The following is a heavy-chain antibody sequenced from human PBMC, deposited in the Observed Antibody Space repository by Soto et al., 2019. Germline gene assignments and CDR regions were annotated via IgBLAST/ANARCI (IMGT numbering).Heavy chain of an antibody. CDR3: ARARGDSGYDFYYYYYYGMDV. J-gene: IGHJ6*02. CDR1: GDSVSSNSAA. D-gene: IGHD5-12*01. CDR2: TYYRSKWYN. Sequence: TLSLTCAISGDSVSSNSAAWNWIRQSPSRGLEWLGRTYYRSKWYNDYAVSVKSRITINPDTSKNQFSLQLNSVTPEDTAVYYCARARGDSGYDFYYYYYYGMDVWGQGTTVTVSS. V-gene: IGHV6-1*01.